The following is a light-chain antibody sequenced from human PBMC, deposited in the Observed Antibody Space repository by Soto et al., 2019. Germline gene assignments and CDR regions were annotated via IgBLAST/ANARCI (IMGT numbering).Light chain of an antibody. CDR3: QQFGSSALFT. J-gene: IGKJ3*01. V-gene: IGKV3-20*01. CDR2: GAS. CDR1: QSVSSSY. Sequence: EIVLTQSPGTLSLCPGERATLSCRASQSVSSSYLAWYQQKPGQAPRLLIYGASSRATGIPDRFSGSGSGTDFTLPISRLEPEDFAVYYCQQFGSSALFTVGPGTKVDVK.